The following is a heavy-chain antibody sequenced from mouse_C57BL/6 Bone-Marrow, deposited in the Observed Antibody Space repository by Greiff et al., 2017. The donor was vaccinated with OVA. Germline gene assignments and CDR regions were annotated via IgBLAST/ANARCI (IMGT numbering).Heavy chain of an antibody. V-gene: IGHV7-3*01. CDR2: IRNKANGYTT. J-gene: IGHJ2*01. CDR3: ARYRTTVEGYYFDY. Sequence: EVQVVESGGGLVQPGGSLSLSCAASGFTFTDYYMSWVRQPPGKALEWLGFIRNKANGYTTEYSASVKGRFTISRDNSQSILYLQMNALRAEDSATYYCARYRTTVEGYYFDYWGQGTTLTVSS. D-gene: IGHD1-1*01. CDR1: GFTFTDYY.